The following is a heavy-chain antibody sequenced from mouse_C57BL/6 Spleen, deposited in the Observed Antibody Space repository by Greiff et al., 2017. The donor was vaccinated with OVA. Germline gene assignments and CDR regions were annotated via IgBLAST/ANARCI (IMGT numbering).Heavy chain of an antibody. J-gene: IGHJ1*03. V-gene: IGHV1-50*01. D-gene: IGHD2-5*01. CDR1: GYTFTSYW. CDR2: IDPSDSYT. Sequence: QVQLQQPGAELVKPGASVKLSCKASGYTFTSYWMQWVKQRPGQGLEWIGEIDPSDSYTNYNQKFKGKATLTVDTSSSTAYMQLSSLTSEDSAVFYCASSAYYSNYDWYFDVWGTGTTVTVSS. CDR3: ASSAYYSNYDWYFDV.